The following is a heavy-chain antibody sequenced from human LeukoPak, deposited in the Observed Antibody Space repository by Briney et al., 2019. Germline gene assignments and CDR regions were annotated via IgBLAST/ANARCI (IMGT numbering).Heavy chain of an antibody. CDR1: GFTFDDYG. J-gene: IGHJ4*02. D-gene: IGHD3-22*01. CDR2: INWNGGST. CDR3: ARDSSGYFNFDY. Sequence: GGSLRLSCAASGFTFDDYGMSWVRQAPGKGLEWVSGINWNGGSTGYADSVKGQFTISRDNAKNSLYLQMNSLRAEDTALYYCARDSSGYFNFDYWGQGTLVTVSS. V-gene: IGHV3-20*04.